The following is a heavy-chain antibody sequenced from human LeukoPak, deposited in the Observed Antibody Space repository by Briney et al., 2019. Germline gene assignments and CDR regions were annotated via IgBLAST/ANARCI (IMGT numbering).Heavy chain of an antibody. V-gene: IGHV4-59*05. CDR2: IYYSGST. CDR3: ARPQGVASVWDFDY. Sequence: PSEILSLTCTVSGGSISSYYWSWIRQPPGKGLEWIGSIYYSGSTYYNPSLKSRVTISVDTSKNQFSLKVRSVTAADTAVYCCARPQGVASVWDFDYWGQGTLVTVSS. J-gene: IGHJ4*02. D-gene: IGHD5-12*01. CDR1: GGSISSYY.